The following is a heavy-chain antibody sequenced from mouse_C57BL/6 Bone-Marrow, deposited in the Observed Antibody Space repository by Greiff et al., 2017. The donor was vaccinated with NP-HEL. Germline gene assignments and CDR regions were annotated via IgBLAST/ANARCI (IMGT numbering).Heavy chain of an antibody. D-gene: IGHD1-1*01. V-gene: IGHV5-6*01. CDR3: ARHGATVVADFDY. J-gene: IGHJ2*01. CDR1: GFTFSSYG. Sequence: EVQGVESGGDLVKPGGSLKLSCAASGFTFSSYGMSWVRQTPDKRLEWVATISSGGSYTYYPDSVKGRFTISRDNAKNTLYLQISSLKSEDTAMYYCARHGATVVADFDYWGQGTTLTVSS. CDR2: ISSGGSYT.